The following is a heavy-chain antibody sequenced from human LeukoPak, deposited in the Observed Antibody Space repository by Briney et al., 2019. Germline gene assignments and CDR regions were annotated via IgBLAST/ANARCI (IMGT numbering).Heavy chain of an antibody. J-gene: IGHJ6*03. CDR1: GGSISSSTYY. D-gene: IGHD5-18*01. Sequence: SETLSLTCTVSGGSISSSTYYWGWIRQPPGKGLEWIGNIYHSGRTHYNPSLKSRVTISVDTSKNQFSLKLSSVTAADTAVYYCARARDTAMVLGYYYYMDVWGKGTTVTVSS. CDR2: IYHSGRT. V-gene: IGHV4-39*07. CDR3: ARARDTAMVLGYYYYMDV.